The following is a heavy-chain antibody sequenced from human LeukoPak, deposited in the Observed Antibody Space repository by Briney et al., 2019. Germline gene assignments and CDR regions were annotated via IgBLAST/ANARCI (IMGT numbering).Heavy chain of an antibody. D-gene: IGHD2-15*01. CDR1: GFTFSSYG. CDR2: ISYDGTKT. V-gene: IGHV3-30*03. Sequence: GGSLRLSCAASGFTFSSYGMSWVRQAPGKGLESVAIISYDGTKTHYTDSVKGRFTISRDNSRNTLSLQMNSLRRDDTALYYCARAQAWQLLFYYIDVWGKGTTVTVSS. CDR3: ARAQAWQLLFYYIDV. J-gene: IGHJ6*03.